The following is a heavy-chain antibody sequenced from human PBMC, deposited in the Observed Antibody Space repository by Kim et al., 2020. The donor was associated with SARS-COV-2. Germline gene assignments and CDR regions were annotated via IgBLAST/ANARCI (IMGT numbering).Heavy chain of an antibody. CDR1: GFTFSSYG. V-gene: IGHV3-33*01. CDR3: ARGGLEGFFDY. Sequence: GGSLRLSCAASGFTFSSYGMHWVRQAPGKGLEWVAVIWYDGSNKYYADSVKGRFTISRDNSKNTLYLQMNSLRAEDTAVYYCARGGLEGFFDYWGQGTLVTVSS. CDR2: IWYDGSNK. J-gene: IGHJ4*02. D-gene: IGHD3-3*01.